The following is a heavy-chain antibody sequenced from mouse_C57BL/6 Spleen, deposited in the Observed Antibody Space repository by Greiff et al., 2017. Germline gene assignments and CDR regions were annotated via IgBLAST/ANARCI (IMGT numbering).Heavy chain of an antibody. CDR2: IRNKANGYTT. V-gene: IGHV7-3*01. J-gene: IGHJ1*03. CDR3: ARYEGLRKNWDCDV. CDR1: GFTFTDYY. D-gene: IGHD2-4*01. Sequence: EVQLQESGGGLVQPGGSLSLSCAASGFTFTDYYMSWVRQPPGKALEWLGFIRNKANGYTTEYSASVKGRFTISRDNSHSSLYLQMNALRAEDSATYYCARYEGLRKNWDCDVWGTGTTVTVSS.